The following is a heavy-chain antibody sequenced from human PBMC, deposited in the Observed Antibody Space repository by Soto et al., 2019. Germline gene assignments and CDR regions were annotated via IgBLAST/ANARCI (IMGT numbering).Heavy chain of an antibody. D-gene: IGHD3-22*01. J-gene: IGHJ1*01. CDR2: IYWDDDK. Sequence: SGPTLVNPTQTLTLTCTFSGFSLSTSGVGVGWIRQPPGKALEWLALIYWDDDKRYSPSLKSRLTITKDTSKNQMVLTMTNMEPVDTATYYCAHRPYYYDSSGYSREGYFQHWGQ. CDR3: AHRPYYYDSSGYSREGYFQH. V-gene: IGHV2-5*02. CDR1: GFSLSTSGVG.